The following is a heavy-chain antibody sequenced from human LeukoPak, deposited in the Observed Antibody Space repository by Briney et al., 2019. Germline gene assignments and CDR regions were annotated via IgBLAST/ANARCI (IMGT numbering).Heavy chain of an antibody. CDR3: ARDSCGSSWCYYSDS. CDR2: ISYDGSYK. D-gene: IGHD6-13*01. CDR1: GFTFSHYT. Sequence: PGRSLRLSCAASGFTFSHYTMHLVRQAPGKGLEWVAGISYDGSYKYYADSVKGRFTVSRDNSKNTLYLQMNSLRPEDTAVYYCARDSCGSSWCYYSDSWGQGTLVTVSS. J-gene: IGHJ4*02. V-gene: IGHV3-30*04.